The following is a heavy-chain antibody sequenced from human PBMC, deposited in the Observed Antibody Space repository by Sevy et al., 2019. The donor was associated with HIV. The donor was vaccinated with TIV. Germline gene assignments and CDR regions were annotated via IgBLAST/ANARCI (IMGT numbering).Heavy chain of an antibody. V-gene: IGHV3-30-3*01. CDR3: ARDGGYSIKWYPLY. D-gene: IGHD6-13*01. CDR1: GFAFSSHA. Sequence: GGSLRLSCAASGFAFSSHAMHWVRQAPGKGLEWVAVISYEGTETFYAASVEGRFTISRDNSKKMFSLQINGLRPEETAVYYCARDGGYSIKWYPLYWGHGTLVTVSS. CDR2: ISYEGTET. J-gene: IGHJ4*01.